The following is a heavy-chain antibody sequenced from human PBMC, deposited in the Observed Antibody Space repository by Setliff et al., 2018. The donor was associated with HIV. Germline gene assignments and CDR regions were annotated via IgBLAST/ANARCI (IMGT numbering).Heavy chain of an antibody. D-gene: IGHD3-22*01. CDR2: ISAYNGNT. CDR1: GYTFTSYG. Sequence: ASVKVSCKASGYTFTSYGISWVRQAPGQGLEWMGWISAYNGNTNYAQKLQGRVTMTTDTSTSTAYMELRSLRSDDTAVYYCARTAYYYDSSGHQVDYWGQGTLVTVSS. J-gene: IGHJ4*02. V-gene: IGHV1-18*01. CDR3: ARTAYYYDSSGHQVDY.